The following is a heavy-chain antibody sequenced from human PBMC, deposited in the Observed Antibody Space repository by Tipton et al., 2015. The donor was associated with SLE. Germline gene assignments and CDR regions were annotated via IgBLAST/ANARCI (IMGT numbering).Heavy chain of an antibody. Sequence: TLSLTCAVYGGSFSGYYWSWIRQPPGKGLEWIGEINHSGSTNYNPSLKSRVTTSVDTSKNQFSLKLNSVTAADTAVYYCARRGALAAAGVYYYYGMDVWGQGTTVTVSS. CDR2: INHSGST. CDR3: ARRGALAAAGVYYYYGMDV. J-gene: IGHJ6*02. D-gene: IGHD6-13*01. CDR1: GGSFSGYY. V-gene: IGHV4-34*01.